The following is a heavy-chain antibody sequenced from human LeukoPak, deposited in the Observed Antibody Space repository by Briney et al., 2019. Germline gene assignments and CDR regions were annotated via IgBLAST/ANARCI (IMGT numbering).Heavy chain of an antibody. J-gene: IGHJ3*02. CDR3: AREKKVARAAFDI. CDR2: IYYSGST. D-gene: IGHD2-15*01. V-gene: IGHV4-31*03. CDR1: GGSISSGGYY. Sequence: SQTLSLTCTVSGGSISSGGYYWSWIRQHPGKGLEWIGYIYYSGSTYYNPSLKSRVTISVDTSKNQFSLKLSSVTAADTAVYYCAREKKVARAAFDIWGQGTMVTVSS.